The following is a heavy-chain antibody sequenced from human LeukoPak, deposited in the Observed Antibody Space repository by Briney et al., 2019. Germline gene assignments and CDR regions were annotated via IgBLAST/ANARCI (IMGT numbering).Heavy chain of an antibody. D-gene: IGHD3-16*02. CDR1: GGSISSGGYY. V-gene: IGHV4-31*03. CDR3: ARVDRYDYVWGSYRQYYFDY. CDR2: IYYSGST. J-gene: IGHJ4*02. Sequence: SETLSLTCTVSGGSISSGGYYWSWIRQHPGKGLEWIGYIYYSGSTYYNPSLKSRVTISVDTSKNQFSLKLSSVTAADTAVYYCARVDRYDYVWGSYRQYYFDYWGQGTLVTVSS.